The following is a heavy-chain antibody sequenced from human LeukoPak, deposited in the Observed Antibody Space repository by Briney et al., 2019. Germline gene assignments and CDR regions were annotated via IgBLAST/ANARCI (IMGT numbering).Heavy chain of an antibody. CDR1: GFTFSSYA. CDR2: ISGSGGST. Sequence: GGSLRLSRAASGFTFSSYAMSWVRQAPGKGLEWVSAISGSGGSTHYADSVKGRFTISRDNSKNTLYLQMNSLRAEDTAVYYCAKVSKELRHFDYWGQGTLVTVSS. V-gene: IGHV3-23*01. CDR3: AKVSKELRHFDY. D-gene: IGHD1-7*01. J-gene: IGHJ4*02.